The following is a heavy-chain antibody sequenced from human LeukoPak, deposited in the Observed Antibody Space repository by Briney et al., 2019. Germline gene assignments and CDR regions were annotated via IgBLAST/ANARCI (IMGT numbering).Heavy chain of an antibody. CDR2: ISSSGSTI. D-gene: IGHD2-2*02. V-gene: IGHV3-11*04. Sequence: GGSLRLSCAASGFTFSNYAMSWVRQAPGKGLEWVSYISSSGSTIYYADSVKGRFTISRDNAKNSLYLQMNSLRAEDTAVYYCAGPQGYCSSTSCYTPFPMDVWGKGTTVTVSS. CDR1: GFTFSNYA. J-gene: IGHJ6*03. CDR3: AGPQGYCSSTSCYTPFPMDV.